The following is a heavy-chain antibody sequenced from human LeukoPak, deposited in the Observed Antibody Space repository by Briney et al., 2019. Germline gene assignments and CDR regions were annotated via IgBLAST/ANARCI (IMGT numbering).Heavy chain of an antibody. D-gene: IGHD6-13*01. J-gene: IGHJ4*02. Sequence: SETLSLTWTVSGGSISSGGYYWSWIRQHPGKGLEWIGYIYYSGSTYYNPSLKSRVTISVDTSKNQFSLKLSSVTAADTAVYYCARTERQLVFDYWGQGTLVTVSS. CDR2: IYYSGST. CDR3: ARTERQLVFDY. CDR1: GGSISSGGYY. V-gene: IGHV4-31*02.